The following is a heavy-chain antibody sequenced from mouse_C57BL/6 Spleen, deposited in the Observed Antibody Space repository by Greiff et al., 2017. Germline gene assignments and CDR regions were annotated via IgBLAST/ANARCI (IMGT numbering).Heavy chain of an antibody. CDR3: ARGGLLLRSYYAMDY. D-gene: IGHD1-1*01. J-gene: IGHJ4*01. Sequence: VQLQQPGAELVRPGTSVKLSCKASGYTFTSYWMHWVKQRPGQGLEWIGVIDPSDSYTNYNQKFKGKATLTVDTSSSPAYMQLSSLTSEDSAVYYCARGGLLLRSYYAMDYWGQGTSVTVSS. V-gene: IGHV1-59*01. CDR2: IDPSDSYT. CDR1: GYTFTSYW.